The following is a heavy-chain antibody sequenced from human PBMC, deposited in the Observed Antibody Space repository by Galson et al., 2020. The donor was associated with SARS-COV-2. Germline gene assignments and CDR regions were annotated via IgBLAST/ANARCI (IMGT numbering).Heavy chain of an antibody. CDR2: THYRSKWYN. CDR3: ASAPLAAAGSASGVYYYLYYVDV. V-gene: IGHV6-1*01. Sequence: SQTLSLTCAISGHSVSSNNAAWNWIRQTPSRGLEWLGRTHYRSKWYNDYAVSVNSRITNNPDTSKNQFSLQLNSVTSEDTAVYYCASAPLAAAGSASGVYYYLYYVDVWGKGSTVTISS. J-gene: IGHJ6*03. CDR1: GHSVSSNNAA. D-gene: IGHD6-13*01.